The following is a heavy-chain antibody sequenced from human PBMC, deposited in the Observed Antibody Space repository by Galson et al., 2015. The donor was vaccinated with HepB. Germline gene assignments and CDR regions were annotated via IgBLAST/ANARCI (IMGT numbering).Heavy chain of an antibody. V-gene: IGHV3-33*01. CDR3: ARGGDGDLYYFDF. CDR1: GFIFTSYG. D-gene: IGHD4-17*01. Sequence: SLRLSCAASGFIFTSYGVQWVRQAPGRGREWLAITWFDGSRTYYADSVKGRFIVSRDNTKNTLYLQMNSLRAEDTAVYYCARGGDGDLYYFDFWGQGTLVTVSS. CDR2: TWFDGSRT. J-gene: IGHJ4*02.